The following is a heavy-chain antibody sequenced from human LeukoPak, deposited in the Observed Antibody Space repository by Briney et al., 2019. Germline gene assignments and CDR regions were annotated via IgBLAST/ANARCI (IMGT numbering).Heavy chain of an antibody. CDR1: GYTFTSYD. CDR3: ATRFTYYYDSSGPVGFCYYGMDV. V-gene: IGHV1-8*01. D-gene: IGHD3-22*01. J-gene: IGHJ6*02. Sequence: GASVKVSRKASGYTFTSYDINWVRQATGQGLEWMGWMNPNSGNTGYAQKFQGRVTMTRNTSISTAYMELSSLRSEDTAVYYCATRFTYYYDSSGPVGFCYYGMDVWGQGTTVTVSS. CDR2: MNPNSGNT.